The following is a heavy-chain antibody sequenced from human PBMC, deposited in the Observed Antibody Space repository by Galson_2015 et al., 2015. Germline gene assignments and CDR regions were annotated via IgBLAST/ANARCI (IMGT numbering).Heavy chain of an antibody. CDR2: IWYDGSNK. CDR1: GFTFSSYG. V-gene: IGHV3-33*08. D-gene: IGHD6-19*01. Sequence: SLRLSCAASGFTFSSYGMHWVRQAPGKGLEWVAVIWYDGSNKYYADSVKGRFTISRDNSKNTLYLQMNSLRAEDTAVYYCARAVPVLAVAGTLGGNWYFDLWGRGTLVTVSS. J-gene: IGHJ2*01. CDR3: ARAVPVLAVAGTLGGNWYFDL.